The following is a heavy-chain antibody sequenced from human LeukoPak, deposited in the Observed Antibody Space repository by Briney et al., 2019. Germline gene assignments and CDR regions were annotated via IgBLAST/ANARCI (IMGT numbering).Heavy chain of an antibody. V-gene: IGHV7-4-1*02. CDR3: ARDLVPYGSGSYYAFDI. CDR2: INTNTGNP. J-gene: IGHJ3*02. Sequence: ASVKVSCKASGYTFTGYYLHWVRQAPGQGLEWMGWINTNTGNPTYAQGFTGRFVFSLDTSVSTAYLQISSLKAEDTAVYYCARDLVPYGSGSYYAFDIWGQGTMVTVSS. D-gene: IGHD3-10*01. CDR1: GYTFTGYY.